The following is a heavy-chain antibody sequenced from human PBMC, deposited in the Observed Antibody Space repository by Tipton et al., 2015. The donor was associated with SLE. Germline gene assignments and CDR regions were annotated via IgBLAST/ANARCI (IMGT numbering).Heavy chain of an antibody. D-gene: IGHD3-10*01. Sequence: TLSLTCAVYGGSFSGYYWSWIRQPPGKGLEWIGEINNSGSTNYNPSLKSRVTISVDTSKNQFSLKLSSVTAADTAVYYCARRLRGRYFDLWGRGTLVTVSS. CDR1: GGSFSGYY. V-gene: IGHV4-34*01. CDR2: INNSGST. CDR3: ARRLRGRYFDL. J-gene: IGHJ2*01.